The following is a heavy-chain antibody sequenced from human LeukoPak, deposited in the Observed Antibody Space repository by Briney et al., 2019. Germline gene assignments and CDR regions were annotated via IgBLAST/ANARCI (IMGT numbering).Heavy chain of an antibody. CDR2: INPNSGGT. J-gene: IGHJ6*03. CDR1: GYTFTGYY. V-gene: IGHV1-2*02. Sequence: ASVKVSCMASGYTFTGYYMHWVRQAPGQGLEWMGWINPNSGGTNYAQKFQGRVTMTRDTSISTAYMELSRLRSDDTAVYYCASPGGYSSYYYYMDVWGKGTTVTVSS. CDR3: ASPGGYSSYYYYMDV. D-gene: IGHD6-13*01.